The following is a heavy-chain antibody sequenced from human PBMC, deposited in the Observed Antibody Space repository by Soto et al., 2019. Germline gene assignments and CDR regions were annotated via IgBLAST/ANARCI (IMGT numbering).Heavy chain of an antibody. Sequence: ASVKVSCKASGYTFTGYFMHWVRQAPGQGLEWMGWINPNSGATKYAEKFQGRVTLSRDTSIRTAYMELSGLRSDDTAVYYCARGGGTILAPLPWGQGTLVTVSS. CDR1: GYTFTGYF. J-gene: IGHJ5*02. CDR3: ARGGGTILAPLP. V-gene: IGHV1-2*02. CDR2: INPNSGAT. D-gene: IGHD3-3*01.